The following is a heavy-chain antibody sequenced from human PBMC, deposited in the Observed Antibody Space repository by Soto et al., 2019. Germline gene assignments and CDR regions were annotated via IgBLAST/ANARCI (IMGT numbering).Heavy chain of an antibody. Sequence: SVKVSCKASGGTFSSYAISWVLQAPGQGLEWMGGIIPIFGTANYAQKFQGRVTITADESTSTAYMELSSLRSEDTAVYYCARVIAAAGTPDVWGQGTTVTVSS. CDR1: GGTFSSYA. V-gene: IGHV1-69*13. CDR2: IIPIFGTA. D-gene: IGHD6-13*01. J-gene: IGHJ6*02. CDR3: ARVIAAAGTPDV.